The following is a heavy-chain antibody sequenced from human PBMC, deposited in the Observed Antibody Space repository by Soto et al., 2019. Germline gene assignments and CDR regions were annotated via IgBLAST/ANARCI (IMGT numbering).Heavy chain of an antibody. J-gene: IGHJ4*02. CDR3: ARDKLTGLLDY. Sequence: SETLSLTCAVYGGSFSGYYWSWIRQPPGKGLEWIGEINHSGSTNYNPSLKSRVTISVDTSKNQFSLKLTSVTAADTAVYYCARDKLTGLLDYWGQGTLVTVSS. CDR1: GGSFSGYY. CDR2: INHSGST. D-gene: IGHD2-8*02. V-gene: IGHV4-34*01.